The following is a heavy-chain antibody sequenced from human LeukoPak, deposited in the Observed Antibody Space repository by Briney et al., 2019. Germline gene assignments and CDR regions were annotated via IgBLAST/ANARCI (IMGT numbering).Heavy chain of an antibody. CDR1: GFTFSSYA. D-gene: IGHD6-19*01. CDR3: ALFSSGWYPASGYFDY. V-gene: IGHV3-23*01. Sequence: GGSLRLSCAASGFTFSSYAMSWVRQAPGKGLEWVSAISGSGGSTYYADSVKGRFTISRDNSKNTLYLQMSSLRAEDTAVYYCALFSSGWYPASGYFDYWGQGTLVTVSS. CDR2: ISGSGGST. J-gene: IGHJ4*02.